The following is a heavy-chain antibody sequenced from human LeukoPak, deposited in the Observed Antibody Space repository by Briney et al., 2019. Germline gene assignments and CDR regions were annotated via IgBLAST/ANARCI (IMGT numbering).Heavy chain of an antibody. D-gene: IGHD3-22*01. J-gene: IGHJ3*02. CDR2: INPSGGST. V-gene: IGHV1-46*01. Sequence: AASVKVSCKASGYTFTSYYMHWVRQAPGQGLEWMGIINPSGGSTSYAQKFQGRVTMTRDMSTSTVYMELSSLRSEDTAVYFCARGPYSYDSSGAFDIWGQGTMVTVSS. CDR1: GYTFTSYY. CDR3: ARGPYSYDSSGAFDI.